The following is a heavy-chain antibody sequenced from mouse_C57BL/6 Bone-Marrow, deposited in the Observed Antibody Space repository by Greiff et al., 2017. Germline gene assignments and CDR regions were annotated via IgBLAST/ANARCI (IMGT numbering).Heavy chain of an antibody. CDR1: GFSFNPYA. V-gene: IGHV10-1*01. CDR3: VRQTTVYFDY. CDR2: IRSKSNNYAT. Sequence: EADGGLVQPKGSLKLSCAASGFSFNPYAMNRVRQAPGKGLEWVARIRSKSNNYATYYADSVKDRCTISSDDSESMLYLQMNNLKTEDTAMYYCVRQTTVYFDYWGQGTTLTVSS. D-gene: IGHD1-1*01. J-gene: IGHJ2*01.